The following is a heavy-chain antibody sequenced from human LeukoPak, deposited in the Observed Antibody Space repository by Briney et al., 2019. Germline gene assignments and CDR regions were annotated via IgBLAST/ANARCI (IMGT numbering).Heavy chain of an antibody. V-gene: IGHV4-61*02. CDR2: IYTSGST. D-gene: IGHD2-15*01. Sequence: SETLSLTCTVSGGSISSGSYYWSWIRQPAGKGLEWIGRIYTSGSTNYNPSLKSRVTISVDTSKNQFSLKLSSVTAADTAVYYCARNGLYCSGGSCYWVFDYWGQGTLVTVSS. CDR3: ARNGLYCSGGSCYWVFDY. CDR1: GGSISSGSYY. J-gene: IGHJ4*02.